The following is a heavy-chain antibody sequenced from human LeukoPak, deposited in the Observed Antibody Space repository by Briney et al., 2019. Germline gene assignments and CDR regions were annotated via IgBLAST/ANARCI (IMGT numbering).Heavy chain of an antibody. Sequence: GGSLRLSCAASGFTFSDYYMSWIRQAPGKGLEWVSYISSGGSTIYYADSVKGRFTISRDNAKNSLYLQMNSMRAEDTAVYYCARDIYYYDSSGYYFPGGSDYWGQGILVTVSS. D-gene: IGHD3-22*01. CDR2: ISSGGSTI. CDR3: ARDIYYYDSSGYYFPGGSDY. J-gene: IGHJ4*02. V-gene: IGHV3-11*04. CDR1: GFTFSDYY.